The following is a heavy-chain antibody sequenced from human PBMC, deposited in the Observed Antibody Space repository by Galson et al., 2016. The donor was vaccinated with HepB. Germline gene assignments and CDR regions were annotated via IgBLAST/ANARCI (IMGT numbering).Heavy chain of an antibody. D-gene: IGHD6-13*01. Sequence: SCKASGNTFTGYYMHWVRQAPGRGLEWMGWINPKSGGTNYAQNFQGRVTMTRDASISTAYMEVRRLRYDDTAVYYCARGRAAAGWGPYFYWGQGTLVTVSS. J-gene: IGHJ4*02. CDR3: ARGRAAAGWGPYFY. V-gene: IGHV1-2*02. CDR1: GNTFTGYY. CDR2: INPKSGGT.